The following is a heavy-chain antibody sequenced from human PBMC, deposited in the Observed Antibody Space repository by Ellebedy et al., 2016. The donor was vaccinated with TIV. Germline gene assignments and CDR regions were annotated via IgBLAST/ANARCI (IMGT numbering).Heavy chain of an antibody. CDR2: INPNSGGT. Sequence: AASVKVSCKASGYTFTGYYMHWVRQAPGQGLEWMGWINPNSGGTNYAQKFQGRVTMTRDTSISTAYMELSRLRSDDTAVYYCARVLWFAGYYYGMDVWGQGTTVTVSS. CDR1: GYTFTGYY. CDR3: ARVLWFAGYYYGMDV. V-gene: IGHV1-2*02. D-gene: IGHD3-10*01. J-gene: IGHJ6*02.